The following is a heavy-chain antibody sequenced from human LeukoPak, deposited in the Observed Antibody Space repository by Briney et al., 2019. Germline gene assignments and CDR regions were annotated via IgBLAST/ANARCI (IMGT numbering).Heavy chain of an antibody. D-gene: IGHD3-22*01. J-gene: IGHJ6*02. V-gene: IGHV1-18*01. CDR2: ISAYNGNT. CDR3: ARGGYDSSGYYQKQYYYYYYGMDV. CDR1: GYTFTSYG. Sequence: GASVKVSCKASGYTFTSYGISWVRQAPGQGLEWMGWISAYNGNTNYAQKLQGRVTMTTDTSTSTAYMELRSLRSDDTAVYYCARGGYDSSGYYQKQYYYYYYGMDVWGQGTAVTVSS.